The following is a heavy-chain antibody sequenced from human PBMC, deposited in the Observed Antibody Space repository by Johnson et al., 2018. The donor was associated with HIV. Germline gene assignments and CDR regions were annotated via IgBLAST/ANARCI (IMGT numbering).Heavy chain of an antibody. CDR1: GFTFSSYG. CDR2: IRYDGTNK. J-gene: IGHJ3*02. Sequence: QVQLVESGGGVVQPGGSLRLSCAASGFTFSSYGMHWVRQAPGKGLEWVAFIRYDGTNKYYGDSVKGRFTISRDNSKNTLYLQVNSLRGEDTAVYYCARDLLYGETAFDIWGQGTMVTVSS. CDR3: ARDLLYGETAFDI. V-gene: IGHV3-30*02. D-gene: IGHD4-17*01.